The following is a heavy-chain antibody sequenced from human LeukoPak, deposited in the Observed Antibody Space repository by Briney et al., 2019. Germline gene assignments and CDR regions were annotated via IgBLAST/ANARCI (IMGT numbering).Heavy chain of an antibody. J-gene: IGHJ4*02. D-gene: IGHD4-17*01. CDR3: ARSDDYGDYVYLGRPLDY. V-gene: IGHV3-30*04. CDR1: GFTFSSYA. CDR2: ISYDGSNK. Sequence: GGSLRLSCAASGFTFSSYAMHWVRQAPGKGLEWVAVISYDGSNKYYADSVKGRFTVSRDNSKNTLYLQMNSLRAEDTAVYYCARSDDYGDYVYLGRPLDYWGQGTLVTVSS.